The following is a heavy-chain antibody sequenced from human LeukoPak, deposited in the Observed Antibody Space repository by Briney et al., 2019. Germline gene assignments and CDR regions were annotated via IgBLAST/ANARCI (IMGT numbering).Heavy chain of an antibody. CDR2: ISYDGTNK. D-gene: IGHD3-10*01. J-gene: IGHJ3*02. Sequence: GRSLRLSCAASGFMFSYYGMHWVRQAPGKGLEWVAVISYDGTNKDYADSVKGRFTISRDNSKNTLYLQMNSLRVEDTAVYYCASPLVRPPHAFDIWGQGTMVTVSS. CDR3: ASPLVRPPHAFDI. V-gene: IGHV3-30*03. CDR1: GFMFSYYG.